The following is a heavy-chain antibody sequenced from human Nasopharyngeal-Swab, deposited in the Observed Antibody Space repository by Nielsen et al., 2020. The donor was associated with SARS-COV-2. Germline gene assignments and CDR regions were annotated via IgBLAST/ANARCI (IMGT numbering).Heavy chain of an antibody. CDR1: GFTYW. J-gene: IGHJ4*02. V-gene: IGHV3-7*01. Sequence: GGSLRLSCAASGFTYWMNWVRQAPGKGLEWVGNIGQGGGGKKYVDSVKGRFTISRDNANNLLYLQMNSLRAEDTAVYYCVRDRGYYTFTDWGQGTLVTVSS. CDR2: IGQGGGGK. D-gene: IGHD2/OR15-2a*01. CDR3: VRDRGYYTFTD.